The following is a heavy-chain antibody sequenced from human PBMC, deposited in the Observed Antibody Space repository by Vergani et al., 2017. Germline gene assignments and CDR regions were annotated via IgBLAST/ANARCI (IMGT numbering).Heavy chain of an antibody. CDR1: GGSISSGSYY. CDR3: ATESTTSPLYFDY. Sequence: QVQLQESGPGLVKPSQTLSLTCTVSGGSISSGSYYWSWIRQPAGKGLEWIGRIYTSESTDYNPSLKIRVTISVDTSKIQFSLRLSSVTAADTAVYYCATESTTSPLYFDYWGQGTLVTVSS. D-gene: IGHD1-14*01. CDR2: IYTSEST. V-gene: IGHV4-61*02. J-gene: IGHJ4*02.